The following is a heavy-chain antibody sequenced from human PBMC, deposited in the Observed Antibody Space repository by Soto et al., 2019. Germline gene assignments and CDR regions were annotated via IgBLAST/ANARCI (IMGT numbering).Heavy chain of an antibody. D-gene: IGHD3-3*01. CDR2: ISGSGGST. J-gene: IGHJ3*02. CDR1: GFTFSSYA. V-gene: IGHV3-23*01. CDR3: AKDQVFGVVIIWAAAAGRKGFGDAFDI. Sequence: GGSLRLSCAASGFTFSSYAMSWVRQAPGKGLEWVSAISGSGGSTYYADSVKGRFTISRDNSKNTLYLQMNSLKAEDTAEYYCAKDQVFGVVIIWAAAAGRKGFGDAFDIWGQGTMVTVSS.